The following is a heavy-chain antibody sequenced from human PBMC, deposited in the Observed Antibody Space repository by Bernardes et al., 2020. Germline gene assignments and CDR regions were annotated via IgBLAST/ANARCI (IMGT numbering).Heavy chain of an antibody. D-gene: IGHD3-10*01. CDR1: GYTFTSYG. Sequence: ASVKVSCKASGYTFTSYGISWVRQAPGQGLEWMGWISAYNGNTNYAQKLLGRVTMTTDTSTSTAYMELRSLRSDDTAVYYCARDRVDRVSDYGSGSWLISWGQGTLVTVSS. CDR3: ARDRVDRVSDYGSGSWLIS. V-gene: IGHV1-18*01. J-gene: IGHJ5*02. CDR2: ISAYNGNT.